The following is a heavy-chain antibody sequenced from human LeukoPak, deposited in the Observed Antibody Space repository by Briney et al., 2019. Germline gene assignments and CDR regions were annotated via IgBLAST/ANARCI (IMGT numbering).Heavy chain of an antibody. D-gene: IGHD3-10*01. V-gene: IGHV3-11*01. CDR2: ISSSGSTI. J-gene: IGHJ4*02. CDR1: GFTFSDYY. Sequence: PGGSLRLSCAASGFTFSDYYMSWIRQAPGKGLEWVSYISSSGSTIYYADSVKGRFTISRDNAENSLYLQMNSLRAEDTAVYYCARVERVLYYFDYWGQGTLVTVSS. CDR3: ARVERVLYYFDY.